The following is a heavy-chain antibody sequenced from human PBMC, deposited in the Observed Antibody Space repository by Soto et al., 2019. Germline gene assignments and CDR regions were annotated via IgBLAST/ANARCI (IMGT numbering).Heavy chain of an antibody. D-gene: IGHD3-3*01. J-gene: IGHJ6*03. CDR1: GYTLTELS. V-gene: IGHV1-24*01. CDR2: FDPEDGET. CDR3: ATGNFWSGLRYYYYYMDV. Sequence: ASVKVSCKVSGYTLTELSMHWVRQAPGKGLEWMGGFDPEDGETIYAQKFQGRVTMTEDTSTDTAYMELSSLRSEDTAVYYCATGNFWSGLRYYYYYMDVWGKGTTVTVSS.